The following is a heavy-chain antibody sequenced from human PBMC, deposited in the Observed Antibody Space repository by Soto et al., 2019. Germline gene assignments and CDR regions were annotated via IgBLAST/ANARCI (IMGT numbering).Heavy chain of an antibody. CDR3: AKVSLQFLDSLSDGIDS. J-gene: IGHJ5*01. CDR2: ITYDGSNK. D-gene: IGHD3-9*01. V-gene: IGHV3-30*18. Sequence: PGGSLRLSCAASGFTFSNYWMNWVRQAPGKGLEWVAVITYDGSNKYNADSVKGRFTISRDNSRNTLFLQMNALRAEDTAVYYCAKVSLQFLDSLSDGIDSWGHAT. CDR1: GFTFSNYW.